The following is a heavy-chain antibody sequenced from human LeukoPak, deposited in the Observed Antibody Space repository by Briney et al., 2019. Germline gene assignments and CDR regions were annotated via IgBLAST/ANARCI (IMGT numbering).Heavy chain of an antibody. CDR2: ISGYNDNT. CDR1: GYTFTSYG. CDR3: ATSGYDILTGYYPAFDC. D-gene: IGHD3-9*01. Sequence: ASVKVSCKASGYTFTSYGISWVRQAPGQGLEWMGWISGYNDNTKYAQKLQGRVTMTTDTSTSTAYMEQRSLRSDDTAVYYCATSGYDILTGYYPAFDCWGQGTLVTVSS. V-gene: IGHV1-18*01. J-gene: IGHJ4*02.